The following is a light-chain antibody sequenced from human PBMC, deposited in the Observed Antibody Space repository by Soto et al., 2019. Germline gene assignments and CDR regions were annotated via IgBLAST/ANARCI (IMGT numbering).Light chain of an antibody. J-gene: IGLJ3*02. Sequence: QSVLTQPRSVSGSPGQSVTISCTGTSSDVGGYNYVSWYQQHPGKAPKLIIYDVSKRPSGVPDRFSGSRSGNTASLTISGLHAEDEADYYCCSYAGSQTWVFGGGTKVTVL. CDR1: SSDVGGYNY. CDR3: CSYAGSQTWV. V-gene: IGLV2-11*01. CDR2: DVS.